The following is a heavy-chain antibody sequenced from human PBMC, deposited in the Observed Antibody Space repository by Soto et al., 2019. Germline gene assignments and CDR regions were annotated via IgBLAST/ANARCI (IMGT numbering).Heavy chain of an antibody. D-gene: IGHD3-22*01. J-gene: IGHJ6*02. CDR3: ARDSYYYDSSGYPNYYGVDV. Sequence: EVQLVETGGGLIQPGGSLRVSCEVFGFTVSTNYMSWVRQAPGKGQEWVSVIYRGGSTYYSDSVKGRFTISRDNSKNTVYLQMNSLRVEDTAVYYCARDSYYYDSSGYPNYYGVDVWGQGTTVTVSS. CDR1: GFTVSTNY. V-gene: IGHV3-53*02. CDR2: IYRGGST.